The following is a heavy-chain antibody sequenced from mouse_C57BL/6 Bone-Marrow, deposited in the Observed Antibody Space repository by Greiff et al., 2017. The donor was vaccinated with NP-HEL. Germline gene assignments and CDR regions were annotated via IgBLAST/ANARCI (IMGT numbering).Heavy chain of an antibody. J-gene: IGHJ4*01. CDR3: ARWGLKDDY. Sequence: QVQLKQSGAELARPGASVKLSCKASGYTFTSYGISWVKQRTGQGLEWIGEIYPRSGNTYYNEKFKGKATLTADKSSSTAYMELRSLTSEDSAVYFCARWGLKDDYWGQGTSVTVSS. D-gene: IGHD1-3*01. V-gene: IGHV1-81*01. CDR2: IYPRSGNT. CDR1: GYTFTSYG.